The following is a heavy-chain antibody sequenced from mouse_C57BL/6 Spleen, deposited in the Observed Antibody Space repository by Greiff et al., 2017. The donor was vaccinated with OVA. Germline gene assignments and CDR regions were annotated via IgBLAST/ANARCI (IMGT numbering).Heavy chain of an antibody. D-gene: IGHD3-3*01. Sequence: QVQLQQPGAELVRPGSSVKLSCKASGYTFTSYWMHWVKQRPIQGLEWIGNIDPSDSETHYNQKFKDKATLTVEKSSSTAYMQLSSLTSEDSACNSVAREGLSPRANWGKGTSVTVSS. CDR3: AREGLSPRAN. CDR1: GYTFTSYW. V-gene: IGHV1-52*01. J-gene: IGHJ4*01. CDR2: IDPSDSET.